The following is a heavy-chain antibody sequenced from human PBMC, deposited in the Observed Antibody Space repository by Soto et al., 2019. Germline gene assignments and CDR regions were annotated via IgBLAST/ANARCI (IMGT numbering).Heavy chain of an antibody. CDR3: ARQGGRKDYPIDY. CDR2: INPNSGGT. V-gene: IGHV1-2*02. D-gene: IGHD3-16*01. J-gene: IGHJ4*02. Sequence: ASVKVSCKASGYTLTGYYMHWVRQAPGQGLEWMGWINPNSGGTNYAQKFQGRVTMTRDTSISTAYMELSRLRSDDTAVYYCARQGGRKDYPIDYWGQGTLVTVSS. CDR1: GYTLTGYY.